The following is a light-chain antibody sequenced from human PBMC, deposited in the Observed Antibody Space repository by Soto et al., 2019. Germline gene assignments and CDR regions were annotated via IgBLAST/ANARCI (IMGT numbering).Light chain of an antibody. CDR1: SSDVGAYNY. CDR3: GSYTTSSNYV. V-gene: IGLV2-14*01. J-gene: IGLJ1*01. CDR2: DVS. Sequence: QSVLTQPASVSGSPEQSITISCTGTSSDVGAYNYVSWYQQHPGKAPKLMIYDVSHRPSGVSHRFSGSKSGNTASLTISGLQAEDEADYYCGSYTTSSNYVFGTGTKV.